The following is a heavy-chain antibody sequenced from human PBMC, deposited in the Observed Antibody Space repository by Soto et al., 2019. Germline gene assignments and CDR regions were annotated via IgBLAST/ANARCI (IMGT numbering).Heavy chain of an antibody. V-gene: IGHV5-51*01. CDR3: ARHKGSGVQDEFQY. CDR2: IYPRDSDV. D-gene: IGHD6-19*01. Sequence: PGESLKISCKGSGYSFGNYWIGWVRQMPGRGLEWMGIIYPRDSDVRYSPSFQGQVTISADKSISTAYLQWSTLKASDTAMYYCARHKGSGVQDEFQYWGQGTLVTVSS. CDR1: GYSFGNYW. J-gene: IGHJ1*01.